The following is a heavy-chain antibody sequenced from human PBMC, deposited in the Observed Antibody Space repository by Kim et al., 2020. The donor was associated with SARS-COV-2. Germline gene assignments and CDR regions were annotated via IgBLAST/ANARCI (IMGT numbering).Heavy chain of an antibody. CDR3: ARSKGEVKPLYEPGGYF. CDR1: GFNFNDYA. D-gene: IGHD3-10*01. J-gene: IGHJ4*01. V-gene: IGHV3-30*09. Sequence: GGSLRLSCEASGFNFNDYAFQWVRQAPGEGLAWVGVISYDGSKKYYADSVQGRFAVSRDNSKNTLYLQMNSLRPDDTAMYYCARSKGEVKPLYEPGGYF. CDR2: ISYDGSKK.